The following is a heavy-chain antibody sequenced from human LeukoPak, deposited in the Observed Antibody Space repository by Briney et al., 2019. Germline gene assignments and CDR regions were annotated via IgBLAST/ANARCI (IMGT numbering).Heavy chain of an antibody. D-gene: IGHD3-10*01. CDR3: ARENKGFGD. Sequence: ASVKVSCKASGYTFNRYYMHWVRQTPGQGLEWMGIINPSSGTASYAQKFQGRVTMTRDTSTSTVYVELSSLSSEDTAVYYCARENKGFGDWGQGTLVTVSS. CDR1: GYTFNRYY. J-gene: IGHJ4*02. V-gene: IGHV1-46*02. CDR2: INPSSGTA.